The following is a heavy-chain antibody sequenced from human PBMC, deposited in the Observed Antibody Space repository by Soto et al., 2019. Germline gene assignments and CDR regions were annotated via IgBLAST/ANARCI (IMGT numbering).Heavy chain of an antibody. CDR2: IYPGDSET. J-gene: IGHJ4*01. V-gene: IGHV5-51*01. Sequence: PGESLKISCQASGYTFSSYWIAWVRQMPGKGLEWVGIIYPGDSETRYSPALQGQVTISADRSTTTAYLQWSSLKASDSGTYYCARLRVTLPVTKMSSLNNWGRGTMVTVYS. CDR1: GYTFSSYW. D-gene: IGHD4-17*01. CDR3: ARLRVTLPVTKMSSLNN.